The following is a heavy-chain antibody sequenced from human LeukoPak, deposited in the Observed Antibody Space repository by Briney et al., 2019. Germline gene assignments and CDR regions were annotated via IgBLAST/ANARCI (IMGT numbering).Heavy chain of an antibody. CDR3: ARGPRRGRFLEWLFGPFDP. D-gene: IGHD3-3*01. CDR2: INPSGGST. CDR1: GYTFTSYY. Sequence: GASVKVSCKASGYTFTSYYMHRVRQAPGQGLEWMGIINPSGGSTSYAQKFQGRVSMTRDTSTSTVYMELSSLRSEDTAVYYCARGPRRGRFLEWLFGPFDPWGQGTLVTVSS. J-gene: IGHJ5*02. V-gene: IGHV1-46*01.